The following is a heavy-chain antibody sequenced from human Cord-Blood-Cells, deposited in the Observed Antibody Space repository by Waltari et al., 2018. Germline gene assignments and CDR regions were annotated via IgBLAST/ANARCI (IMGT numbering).Heavy chain of an antibody. D-gene: IGHD2-2*01. CDR3: ARHVGGSSTSCYDY. V-gene: IGHV4-59*08. CDR1: AGSLSSYY. Sequence: QVQLQESGPGLAKPSETLSVTCTVSAGSLSSYYCSLIRQPPGKGLEWIGYIYYSVSTKYNPSLKSRFTISESTSKNQFSLKLSSVTAADTAVYYCARHVGGSSTSCYDYWGQGTLVTVSS. CDR2: IYYSVST. J-gene: IGHJ4*02.